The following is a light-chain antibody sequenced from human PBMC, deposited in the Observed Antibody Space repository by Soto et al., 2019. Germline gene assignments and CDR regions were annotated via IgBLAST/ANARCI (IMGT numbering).Light chain of an antibody. CDR3: QQANSFPFT. CDR2: APS. J-gene: IGKJ3*01. V-gene: IGKV1-12*01. Sequence: EIKMTQSQSPVSASVGDRVPIIFRASRGISSGLAWSQQKPGKAPKLLIYAPSSLQSGVPSRFSGSGSGTDFTLTISSLQPEDFATYYCQQANSFPFTFGPGTKVDIK. CDR1: RGISSG.